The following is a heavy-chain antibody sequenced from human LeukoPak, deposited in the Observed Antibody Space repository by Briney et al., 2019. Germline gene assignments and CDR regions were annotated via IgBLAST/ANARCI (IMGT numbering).Heavy chain of an antibody. D-gene: IGHD2-15*01. Sequence: SETLSLTCTVSSGSISGNNYFWGWIRQPPGMGLEWIGSFYYTENIYYNPSLKSRVTISVDKSKRQISLRLSSVTATDTAVYYCALRYCGDGSCYFDYWGQGTLVTVSS. CDR3: ALRYCGDGSCYFDY. V-gene: IGHV4-39*01. CDR1: SGSISGNNYF. J-gene: IGHJ4*02. CDR2: FYYTENI.